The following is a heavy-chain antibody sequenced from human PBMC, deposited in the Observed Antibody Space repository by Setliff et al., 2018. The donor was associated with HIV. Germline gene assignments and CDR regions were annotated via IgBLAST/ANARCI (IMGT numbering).Heavy chain of an antibody. Sequence: PSETLSLTCTVYGGSMRSSSYYWGWIRQTQDKGLEWIGIIYYSGATYYNPSLTIRVTISVDTSRNQFSLKLRSVSAAETAAYYCARLGYVSGGFYKTPGPYYFDYWGQGALVTVSS. CDR1: GGSMRSSSYY. V-gene: IGHV4-39*01. CDR2: IYYSGAT. D-gene: IGHD3-10*01. J-gene: IGHJ4*02. CDR3: ARLGYVSGGFYKTPGPYYFDY.